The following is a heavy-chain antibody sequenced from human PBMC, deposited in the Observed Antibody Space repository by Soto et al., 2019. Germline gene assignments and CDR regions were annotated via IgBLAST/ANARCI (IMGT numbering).Heavy chain of an antibody. J-gene: IGHJ4*02. D-gene: IGHD2-2*01. V-gene: IGHV4-30-2*01. CDR3: ARGPDR. Sequence: SETLSLTCAVSGGSISGGGYSWSWIRQPPGKGLEWIGYIYHSGSTYYNPSLKSRVTISVDRSKNQFSLKLSSVTAADTAVYYCARGPDRWGQGTLVTVSS. CDR1: GGSISGGGYS. CDR2: IYHSGST.